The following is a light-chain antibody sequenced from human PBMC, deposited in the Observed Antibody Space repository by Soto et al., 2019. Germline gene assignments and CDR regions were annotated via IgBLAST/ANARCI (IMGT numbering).Light chain of an antibody. J-gene: IGKJ4*01. Sequence: EIVMTQSPATLSVSPGERATLSCGASQSVTSKLAWYQQKPSQAPRLLIYDASTRATGVPARFSGSGSGTEFTLTISGLQSEDFAIYYCQQYHNWPPATFGGGTKVEIK. V-gene: IGKV3-15*01. CDR3: QQYHNWPPAT. CDR2: DAS. CDR1: QSVTSK.